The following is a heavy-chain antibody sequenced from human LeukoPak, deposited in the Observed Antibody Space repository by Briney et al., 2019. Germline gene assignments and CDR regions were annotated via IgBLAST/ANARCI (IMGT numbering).Heavy chain of an antibody. D-gene: IGHD3-22*01. CDR2: ISYDGSNK. V-gene: IGHV3-30-3*01. J-gene: IGHJ4*02. Sequence: GGSLRLSCAASGFTFSSYAMHWVRQAPGKGLEWVAVISYDGSNKYYADSVKGRFTISRDNSKNTLYLQMNSLRAEDTAVYYCATLLTVVEDYRGQGTLVTVSS. CDR1: GFTFSSYA. CDR3: ATLLTVVEDY.